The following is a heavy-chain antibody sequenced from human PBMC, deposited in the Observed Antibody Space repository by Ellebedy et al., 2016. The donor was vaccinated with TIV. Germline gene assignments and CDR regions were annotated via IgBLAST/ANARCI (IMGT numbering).Heavy chain of an antibody. J-gene: IGHJ4*02. CDR2: IIPILGIA. D-gene: IGHD4-23*01. V-gene: IGHV1-69*04. CDR1: GGTFSSYA. Sequence: AASVKVSCKASGGTFSSYAISWVRQAPGQGLEWMGRIIPILGIANYAQKFQGRVTITADKSTSTAYMELSSLRSEDTAVYYCARDSATTVVTPGLFDYWGQGTLVTVSS. CDR3: ARDSATTVVTPGLFDY.